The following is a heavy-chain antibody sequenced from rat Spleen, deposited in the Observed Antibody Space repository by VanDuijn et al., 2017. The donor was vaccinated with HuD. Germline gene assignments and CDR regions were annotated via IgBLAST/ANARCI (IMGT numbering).Heavy chain of an antibody. Sequence: EVQLVESGGALVQPGRSLKLSCAASGFTVSDYYMAWVRQAPTAGLEWVATFSFDGRTTYYRDSVKGRFNISRDNAKSTLYLQMNSLQTEDTATYYCARHRGTMGIRYYFDYWGQGVMVTVSS. CDR1: GFTVSDYY. V-gene: IGHV5-17*01. D-gene: IGHD1-7*01. CDR2: FSFDGRTT. CDR3: ARHRGTMGIRYYFDY. J-gene: IGHJ2*01.